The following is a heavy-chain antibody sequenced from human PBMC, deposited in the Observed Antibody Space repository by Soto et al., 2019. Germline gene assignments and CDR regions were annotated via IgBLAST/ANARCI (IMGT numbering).Heavy chain of an antibody. V-gene: IGHV3-7*03. Sequence: PGGSLRLSCVASGFSFSNSWMNWVRQAPGKGLEWVANVNQDESEKNYVDSVKGRFTISRDNARNSLYLQMHSLRAEDTAIYYCARDPYGGLPMVREDYWGKGA. CDR3: ARDPYGGLPMVREDY. J-gene: IGHJ4*02. CDR1: GFSFSNSW. D-gene: IGHD3-10*01. CDR2: VNQDESEK.